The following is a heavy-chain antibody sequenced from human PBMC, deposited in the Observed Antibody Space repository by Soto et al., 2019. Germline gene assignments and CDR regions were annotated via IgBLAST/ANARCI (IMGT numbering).Heavy chain of an antibody. CDR1: GGSISSSNW. Sequence: QVQLQESGPGLVKPSGTLSLTCAVSGGSISSSNWWSWVRQPPGKGLEWIGEIYHSGSTNYNPSLECRVPISVDKPKTHVSLKLSPVTAADTAVYYCARGPGKMWGQNTWFDPWGQGTLVTVSS. J-gene: IGHJ5*02. CDR3: ARGPGKMWGQNTWFDP. D-gene: IGHD3-16*01. V-gene: IGHV4-4*02. CDR2: IYHSGST.